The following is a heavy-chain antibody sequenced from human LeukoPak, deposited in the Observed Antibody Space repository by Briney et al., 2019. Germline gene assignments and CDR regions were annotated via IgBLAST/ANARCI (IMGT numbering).Heavy chain of an antibody. D-gene: IGHD3-10*01. CDR3: ARDCIEACGRGSFDC. Sequence: GASVKVSCKAPGGTFSSYAISWVRQAPGQGLEWMGGIIPIFGTANYAQKFQGRVTITADESTSTAYMELSSLRSEDTAVYYCARDCIEACGRGSFDCWGQGTLVTVSS. CDR2: IIPIFGTA. CDR1: GGTFSSYA. J-gene: IGHJ4*02. V-gene: IGHV1-69*13.